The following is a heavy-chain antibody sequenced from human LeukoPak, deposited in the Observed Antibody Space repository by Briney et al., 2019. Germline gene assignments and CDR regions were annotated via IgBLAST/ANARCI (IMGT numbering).Heavy chain of an antibody. V-gene: IGHV3-30-3*01. D-gene: IGHD1-26*01. CDR3: ARDSSKWELLGPFGY. J-gene: IGHJ4*02. Sequence: GRSLRLSCAASGFTFSSYAMHWVRQAPGKGLEWVAVISYDGSNKYYADSVKGRFTISRDNSKNTLYLQMNSLRAEDTAVYYCARDSSKWELLGPFGYWGQGTLVTVSS. CDR1: GFTFSSYA. CDR2: ISYDGSNK.